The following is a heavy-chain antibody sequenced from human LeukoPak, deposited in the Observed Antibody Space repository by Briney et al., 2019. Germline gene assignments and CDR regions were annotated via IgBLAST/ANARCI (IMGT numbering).Heavy chain of an antibody. J-gene: IGHJ6*04. Sequence: SVKVSCKASGGTFSSYAISWVRQAPGQGLEWMGGIIPIFGTANYAQKFQGRVTITADESTSTAYMELSSLRFEDTAVYYCASDSGSYSYHYYYYYGMDVWGKGTTVTVSS. CDR3: ASDSGSYSYHYYYYYGMDV. D-gene: IGHD3-10*01. V-gene: IGHV1-69*13. CDR2: IIPIFGTA. CDR1: GGTFSSYA.